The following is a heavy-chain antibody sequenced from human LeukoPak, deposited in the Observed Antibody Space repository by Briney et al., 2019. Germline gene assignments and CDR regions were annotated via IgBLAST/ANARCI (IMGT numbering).Heavy chain of an antibody. Sequence: ASVKVSCKASGYTFTSYGISWVRQAPGQGFEWMGWISAYNGNTNYAQKLQGRVTMTTDTSTGTAYMELRSLRSDDTAVYYCARDGYCSSTSCYEGNWFDPWGQGTLVTVSS. CDR1: GYTFTSYG. D-gene: IGHD2-2*03. CDR2: ISAYNGNT. CDR3: ARDGYCSSTSCYEGNWFDP. V-gene: IGHV1-18*04. J-gene: IGHJ5*02.